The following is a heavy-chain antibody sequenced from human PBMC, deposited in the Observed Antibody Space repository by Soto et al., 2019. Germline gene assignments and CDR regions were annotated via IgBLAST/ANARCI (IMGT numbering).Heavy chain of an antibody. Sequence: SETLSLTCTVSGGSIRSYYCSWIRQPAGKGLEWIGRIYTSGSTNYNPSLKSRVTMSVDTSKNQFSLKLSSVTAADTAVYYCARVRIAARTGAYGMDVWGQGTTVTVSS. D-gene: IGHD6-6*01. J-gene: IGHJ6*02. CDR3: ARVRIAARTGAYGMDV. CDR2: IYTSGST. CDR1: GGSIRSYY. V-gene: IGHV4-4*07.